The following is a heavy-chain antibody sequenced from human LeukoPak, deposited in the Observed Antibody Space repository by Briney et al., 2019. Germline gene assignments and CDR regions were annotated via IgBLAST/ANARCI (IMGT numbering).Heavy chain of an antibody. J-gene: IGHJ3*02. CDR3: ARGYCGGRSCYGGAFDI. D-gene: IGHD2-15*01. V-gene: IGHV3-13*01. CDR2: IGTAGDS. CDR1: GFTVSGYD. Sequence: GGSLRLSCAASGFTVSGYDMHWVRQVTGKGLEWVSAIGTAGDSYYPGSAKGRFTLSRENAKNSLYLQMNSLRAGDTAVYYCARGYCGGRSCYGGAFDIWGQGTMVTVSS.